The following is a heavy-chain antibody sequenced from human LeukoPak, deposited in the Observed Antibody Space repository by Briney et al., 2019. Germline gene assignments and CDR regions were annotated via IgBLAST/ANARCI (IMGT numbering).Heavy chain of an antibody. D-gene: IGHD3-3*01. CDR1: GFTFSSYA. CDR3: AKDRGYDFWSGYDKYDAFDI. J-gene: IGHJ3*02. CDR2: ISGSGGST. V-gene: IGHV3-23*01. Sequence: PGVSLRLSCAASGFTFSSYAMSWVRQAPGKELEWVSAISGSGGSTYYADSVKGRFTISRDNSKNTLYLQMNSLRAEDTAVYYCAKDRGYDFWSGYDKYDAFDIWGQGTMVTVSS.